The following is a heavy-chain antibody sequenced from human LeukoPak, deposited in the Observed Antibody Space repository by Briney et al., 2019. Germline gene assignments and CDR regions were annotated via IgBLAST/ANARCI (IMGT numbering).Heavy chain of an antibody. CDR1: GYTLTELS. CDR2: FDPEDGET. V-gene: IGHV1-24*01. CDR3: ATHLQYPIVGAHLPFDY. J-gene: IGHJ4*02. D-gene: IGHD1-26*01. Sequence: ASVKVSCKVSGYTLTELSMHWVRQAPGKGLEWMGGFDPEDGETIYAQKFQGRVTMTEDTSTDTAYMELSSLRSEDTAVYYCATHLQYPIVGAHLPFDYWGQGTLVTVSS.